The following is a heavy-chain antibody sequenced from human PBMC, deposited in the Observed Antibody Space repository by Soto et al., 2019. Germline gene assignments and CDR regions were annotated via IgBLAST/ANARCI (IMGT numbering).Heavy chain of an antibody. Sequence: EVQLVESGGGLVKPGGSLRLSCAASGFTFSNAWMNWVRQAPGKGLEWVGRIKSKTDGGTTDYAAPVKGRFTISRDDSKNTLYLQMNSLKTEDTAVYYCTTDPYWIYSSAFPAFDIWGQGTMVTVSS. CDR3: TTDPYWIYSSAFPAFDI. V-gene: IGHV3-15*07. J-gene: IGHJ3*02. D-gene: IGHD6-19*01. CDR2: IKSKTDGGTT. CDR1: GFTFSNAW.